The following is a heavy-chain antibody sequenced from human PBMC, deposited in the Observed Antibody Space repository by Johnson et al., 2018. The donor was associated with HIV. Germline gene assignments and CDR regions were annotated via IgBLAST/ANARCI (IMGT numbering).Heavy chain of an antibody. CDR1: GFTFSSNY. D-gene: IGHD6-19*01. CDR2: IKQDGSEK. J-gene: IGHJ3*02. Sequence: VQLVESWGGVVQPGGSLRLSCAASGFTFSSNYMSWVRQAPGKGLEWVANIKQDGSEKYYVDSVKGRFTISRDNAMNSLYLQMKTVRAEDTAVYYGAKVRAVAGTVAFESWGQGTMVTVSS. V-gene: IGHV3-7*01. CDR3: AKVRAVAGTVAFES.